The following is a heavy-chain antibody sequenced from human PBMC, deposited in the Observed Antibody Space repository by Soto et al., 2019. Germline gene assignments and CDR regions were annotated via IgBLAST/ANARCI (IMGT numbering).Heavy chain of an antibody. J-gene: IGHJ6*02. V-gene: IGHV3-21*04. CDR2: ISGDITDI. D-gene: IGHD3-22*01. Sequence: GGSLSLSCAASGVMFSAYTMNWGRQAPGKGLGWLSFISGDITDIDYSDSLMGRFTVSRDNARKSLYLQMDSLGPEDTAVYYFARDRRAAQNYYGSGLGGDLDVWGQGTTVTVSS. CDR3: ARDRRAAQNYYGSGLGGDLDV. CDR1: GVMFSAYT.